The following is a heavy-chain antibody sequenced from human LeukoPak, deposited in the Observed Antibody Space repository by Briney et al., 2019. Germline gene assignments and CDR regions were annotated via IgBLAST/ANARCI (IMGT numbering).Heavy chain of an antibody. J-gene: IGHJ4*02. Sequence: SGGSLRLSCAASGFTVSSTYMSWVRQAPGKGLEWVSVIYSGGNIYYIESVKGRFTISRDTSKNTLYLQMNSLRAEDTAVYYCARDGLGGSRYGDYWGQGTLVAVSS. CDR1: GFTVSSTY. D-gene: IGHD2-15*01. CDR2: IYSGGNI. V-gene: IGHV3-53*01. CDR3: ARDGLGGSRYGDY.